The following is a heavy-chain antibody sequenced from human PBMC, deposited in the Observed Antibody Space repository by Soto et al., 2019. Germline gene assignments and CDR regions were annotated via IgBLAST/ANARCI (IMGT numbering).Heavy chain of an antibody. CDR1: GFTVSNYW. V-gene: IGHV3-74*01. CDR2: LNSDGRNA. Sequence: GGSLRLSCAAYGFTVSNYWMHWVRQVPGKGLVWVSRLNSDGRNAFYADSVKGRFTISRDKDKNTLYLQMNGLRDEDTAVYYCARDMWSTTDYYYHLDVWGQGTTVTVSS. CDR3: ARDMWSTTDYYYHLDV. J-gene: IGHJ6*02. D-gene: IGHD2-21*01.